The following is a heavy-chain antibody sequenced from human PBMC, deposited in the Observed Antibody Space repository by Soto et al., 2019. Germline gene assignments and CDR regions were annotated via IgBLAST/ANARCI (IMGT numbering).Heavy chain of an antibody. V-gene: IGHV3-13*01. Sequence: GGSLRLSCASSGFTFSSYDMHWVRQATGKGLEWVSAIGTAGDTYYPGSVKGRFTISRENAKNSLYLQMNSLRAGDTAVYYCARVIAAAGKSYYYGMDVWGQGTTVTVSS. CDR3: ARVIAAAGKSYYYGMDV. J-gene: IGHJ6*02. CDR2: IGTAGDT. CDR1: GFTFSSYD. D-gene: IGHD6-13*01.